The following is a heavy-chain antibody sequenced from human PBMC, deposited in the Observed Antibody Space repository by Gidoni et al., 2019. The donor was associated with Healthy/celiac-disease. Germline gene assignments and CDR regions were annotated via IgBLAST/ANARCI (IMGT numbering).Heavy chain of an antibody. J-gene: IGHJ4*02. CDR2: SRSKADGGTT. Sequence: EVQLVVSGGGLVQPGRSLRLSCTASGFTFGHSDMSWVRQAPGKGLEWVGFSRSKADGGTTEYAASVKGRFTISRDDSKSIAYLQMNSLKTEDTAVYYCTREPYYDILTGYYVYWGQGTLVTVSS. CDR3: TREPYYDILTGYYVY. V-gene: IGHV3-49*04. D-gene: IGHD3-9*01. CDR1: GFTFGHSD.